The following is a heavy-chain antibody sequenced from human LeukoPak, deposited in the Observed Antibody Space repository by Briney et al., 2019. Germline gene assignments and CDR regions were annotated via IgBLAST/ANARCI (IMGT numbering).Heavy chain of an antibody. CDR2: VSGSGTST. CDR3: APEGGYSYDY. D-gene: IGHD5-18*01. V-gene: IGHV3-23*01. Sequence: GGSLRLSCAGSGFTFINYGMIWVRQAPGKGLEWVSSVSGSGTSTHYADSVKGRFTITRDNSKDTVDLQMNSLRVEDTAVYYCAPEGGYSYDYWGQGTLVTVSS. CDR1: GFTFINYG. J-gene: IGHJ4*02.